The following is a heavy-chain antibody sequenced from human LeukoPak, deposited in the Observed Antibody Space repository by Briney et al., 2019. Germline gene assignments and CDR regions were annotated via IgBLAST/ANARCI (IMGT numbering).Heavy chain of an antibody. CDR3: VRDQEPEVPTSDNSPSA. Sequence: PGGSLRLSCAASGFTFSSYAVSWVRQAPGKGLEWVSCISSSGNYIYYADSVKGRFIISRDNDENSLHLQMNILRVEDTAVYYCVRDQEPEVPTSDNSPSAWGQGTLVTVSS. V-gene: IGHV3-21*01. D-gene: IGHD1-1*01. CDR1: GFTFSSYA. J-gene: IGHJ5*02. CDR2: ISSSGNYI.